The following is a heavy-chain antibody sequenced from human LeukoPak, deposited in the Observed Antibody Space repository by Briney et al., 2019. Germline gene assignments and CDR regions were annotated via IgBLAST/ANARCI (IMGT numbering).Heavy chain of an antibody. CDR2: IYSGGST. Sequence: GGSLRLSCAASGFTVSDNYMSWVRQAPGKGLEWVSVIYSGGSTYYADSVKGRFTISRDNSKSALYLQMNSLRAEDTAVYCCARALSSRGWYYFDYWGQGTLVTVSS. J-gene: IGHJ4*02. CDR1: GFTVSDNY. D-gene: IGHD6-13*01. V-gene: IGHV3-53*01. CDR3: ARALSSRGWYYFDY.